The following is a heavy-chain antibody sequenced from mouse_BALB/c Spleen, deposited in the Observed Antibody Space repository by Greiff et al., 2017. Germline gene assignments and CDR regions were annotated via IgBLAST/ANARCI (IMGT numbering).Heavy chain of an antibody. CDR2: ISTYYGDA. D-gene: IGHD2-1*01. CDR3: ARDGTLRNYLDY. CDR1: GYTFTDYA. Sequence: VKLVESGAELVRPGVSVKISCKGSGYTFTDYAMHWVKQSHAKSLEWIGVISTYYGDASYNQKFKGKATMTVDKSSSTAYMELARLTSEDSAIYYCARDGTLRNYLDYWGQGTTLTVSS. J-gene: IGHJ2*01. V-gene: IGHV1S137*01.